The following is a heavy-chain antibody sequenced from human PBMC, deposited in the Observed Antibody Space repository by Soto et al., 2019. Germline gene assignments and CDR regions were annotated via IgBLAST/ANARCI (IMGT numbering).Heavy chain of an antibody. CDR3: ARTIFGVVIPPADYYYYYYMDV. V-gene: IGHV4-59*01. CDR1: GGSISSYY. Sequence: PSETLSLTCTVSGGSISSYYWSWIRQPPGKGLEWIGYIYYSGSTNYNPSLKSRVTISVDTSKNQFSLKLSSVTAADTAVYYCARTIFGVVIPPADYYYYYYMDVWGKGTTVTVSS. J-gene: IGHJ6*03. D-gene: IGHD3-3*01. CDR2: IYYSGST.